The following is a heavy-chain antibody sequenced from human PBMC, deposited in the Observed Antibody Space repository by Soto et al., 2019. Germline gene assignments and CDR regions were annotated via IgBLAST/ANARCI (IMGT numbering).Heavy chain of an antibody. CDR3: ARDRDDVVVVPAAIGVRYYYYYMDV. V-gene: IGHV3-23*01. J-gene: IGHJ6*03. D-gene: IGHD2-2*01. CDR2: ISGSGGST. Sequence: PGGSLRLSCAASGFTFSSYAMSWVRQAPGKGLEWVSAISGSGGSTYYADSVKGRFTISRDNSKNTLYLQMNSLRAEDTAVYYCARDRDDVVVVPAAIGVRYYYYYMDVWGKGTTVTVSS. CDR1: GFTFSSYA.